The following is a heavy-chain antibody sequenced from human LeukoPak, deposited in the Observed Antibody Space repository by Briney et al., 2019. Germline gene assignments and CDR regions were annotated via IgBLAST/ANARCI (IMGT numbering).Heavy chain of an antibody. CDR1: GYTFTSYY. CDR3: ARDRTITIFGVVPRPRGGFDP. J-gene: IGHJ5*02. D-gene: IGHD3-3*01. Sequence: ASVKVSCKASGYTFTSYYMHWVRQAPGQGLEWMGIINPSGGSTSYAQKFQGRVTMTRDTSTSTVYMKLSSLRSEDTAVYYCARDRTITIFGVVPRPRGGFDPWGQGTLVTVSS. V-gene: IGHV1-46*01. CDR2: INPSGGST.